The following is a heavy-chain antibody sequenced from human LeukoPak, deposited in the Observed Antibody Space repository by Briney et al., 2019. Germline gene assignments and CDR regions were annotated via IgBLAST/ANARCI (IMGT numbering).Heavy chain of an antibody. CDR2: VKSRSAGETT. V-gene: IGHV3-15*01. CDR3: TLIQGWGSGSYYRDF. J-gene: IGHJ4*02. Sequence: GGSLRLSCAASGFSISSDWMSWVRQAPGKGLEWVARVKSRSAGETTDYAAPVKGRFTISRDDSKNTLYPQMNSLKTEDTAVYYCTLIQGWGSGSYYRDFWGQGTLVTVSS. D-gene: IGHD3-10*01. CDR1: GFSISSDW.